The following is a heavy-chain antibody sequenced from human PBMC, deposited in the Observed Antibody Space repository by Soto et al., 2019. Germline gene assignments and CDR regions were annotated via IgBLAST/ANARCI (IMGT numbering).Heavy chain of an antibody. D-gene: IGHD3-16*02. CDR3: AGLQSMRLSGLDP. J-gene: IGHJ5*02. CDR2: IYYSGST. V-gene: IGHV4-30-4*01. CDR1: GGSISSGDYY. Sequence: QVQLQESGPGLVKPSQTLSLTCTVSGGSISSGDYYWSWIRQPPGKGLEWIGYIYYSGSTYYNPSRTRRVTISVDTSKNQFSLKLSSVTAADTAVYYCAGLQSMRLSGLDPWGQGTLVTVSS.